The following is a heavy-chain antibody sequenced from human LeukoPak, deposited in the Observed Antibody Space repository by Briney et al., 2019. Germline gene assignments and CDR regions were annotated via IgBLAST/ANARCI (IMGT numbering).Heavy chain of an antibody. V-gene: IGHV3-30*02. Sequence: PGGSLRLSCAASGFTFSSYGMHWVRQAPGKGLEWVAFIRYDGGNKYYADSVKGRFTISRDNSKNTLYLQMNSLRAGDTAVYYCASDSSPDFWGQGTLVTVSS. J-gene: IGHJ4*02. CDR2: IRYDGGNK. CDR3: ASDSSPDF. D-gene: IGHD3-22*01. CDR1: GFTFSSYG.